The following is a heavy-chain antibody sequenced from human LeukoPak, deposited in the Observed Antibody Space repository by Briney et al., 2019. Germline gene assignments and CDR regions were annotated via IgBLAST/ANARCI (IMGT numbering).Heavy chain of an antibody. Sequence: PGGSLRLSCAAYGFTFSSFAMNWVRQAPGKGLEWVSVISGSGGSTNYADSVKGRFSISRDNSKNTLFLQMNSLRAEDTAVYYCARGTTVVWKPPFDPWGQGTLVTVSS. CDR1: GFTFSSFA. V-gene: IGHV3-23*01. D-gene: IGHD4-23*01. CDR2: ISGSGGST. CDR3: ARGTTVVWKPPFDP. J-gene: IGHJ5*02.